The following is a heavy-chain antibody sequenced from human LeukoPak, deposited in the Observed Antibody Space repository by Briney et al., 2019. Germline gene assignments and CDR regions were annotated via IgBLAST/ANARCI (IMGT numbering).Heavy chain of an antibody. V-gene: IGHV3-23*01. CDR2: ISGSGGST. CDR1: GFTFTSYW. D-gene: IGHD2-2*03. CDR3: ARTRGYCSSTSCPDAFDI. J-gene: IGHJ3*02. Sequence: GGSLRLSCAASGFTFTSYWMSWVRQAPGKGLEWVSAISGSGGSTYYADSVKGRFTISRDNSKNTLYLQMNSLRAEDTAVYYCARTRGYCSSTSCPDAFDIWGQGTMVTVSS.